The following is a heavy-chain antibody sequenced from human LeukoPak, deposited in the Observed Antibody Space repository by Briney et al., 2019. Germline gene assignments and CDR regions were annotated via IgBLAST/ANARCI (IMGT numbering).Heavy chain of an antibody. D-gene: IGHD1-1*01. CDR1: GVSINCCF. CDR2: LYPSGST. V-gene: IGHV4-4*07. CDR3: ARERTTGTGNFDY. J-gene: IGHJ4*02. Sequence: SETLSLTCSVSGVSINCCFWSWIRQPAGKGLGWIGRLYPSGSTDYNPSLRSRVTMSVDTSKNQFSLKLNSVTAADTAMFYCARERTTGTGNFDYWGQGTLVTVSS.